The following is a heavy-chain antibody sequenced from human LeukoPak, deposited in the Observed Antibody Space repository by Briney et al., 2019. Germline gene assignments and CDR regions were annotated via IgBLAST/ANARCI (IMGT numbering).Heavy chain of an antibody. D-gene: IGHD2-2*01. CDR2: IIPILGIA. CDR3: AREKGDCSSTSCYNWFDP. CDR1: GGTFSSYA. Sequence: VASVKVSCKASGGTFSSYAISWVRQAPGQGLEWMGRIIPILGIANYAQKFQGRVTITADKSTSTAYMELSSLRSEDTAVYYCAREKGDCSSTSCYNWFDPWGQGTLVTVSS. J-gene: IGHJ5*02. V-gene: IGHV1-69*04.